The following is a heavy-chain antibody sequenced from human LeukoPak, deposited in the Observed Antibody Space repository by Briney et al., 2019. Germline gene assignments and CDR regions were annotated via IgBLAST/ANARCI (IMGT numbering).Heavy chain of an antibody. CDR1: GGTFSSYA. CDR3: ARDRGMVVATMVELDY. D-gene: IGHD5-12*01. Sequence: SVKVSRKASGGTFSSYAISWVPQAPAQGRDWMGGIIPIFGTPNSAQKFQGRGPITTDDSTSTVYMELSRWRSDDTAVYFCARDRGMVVATMVELDYWGQGTLVTVSS. CDR2: IIPIFGTP. J-gene: IGHJ4*02. V-gene: IGHV1-69*05.